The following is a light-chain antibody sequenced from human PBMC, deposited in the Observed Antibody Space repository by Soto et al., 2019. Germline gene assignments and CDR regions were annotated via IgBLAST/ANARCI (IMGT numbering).Light chain of an antibody. Sequence: EIVLTQSPGTLSLSPGERATLSCRASQSVSSNYLAWYQQKPGQAPRLLIYGISSRATGVPGRFSGSGSGTDFTLTIRRLEPEDFSMYYCHQYTGSSYTFGQGTKVDI. J-gene: IGKJ2*01. CDR3: HQYTGSSYT. V-gene: IGKV3-20*01. CDR2: GIS. CDR1: QSVSSNY.